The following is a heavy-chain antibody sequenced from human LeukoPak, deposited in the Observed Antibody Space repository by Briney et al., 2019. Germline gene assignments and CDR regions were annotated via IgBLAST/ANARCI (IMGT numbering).Heavy chain of an antibody. CDR2: ISYDGSNK. J-gene: IGHJ5*02. CDR3: ARDVDTSNHMSIFDP. Sequence: PGGSLRLSCAASGFTFSSYAMHWVRQAPGKGLEWVAVISYDGSNKYYADSVKGRFSISRDNSRNTLYLQMSSLRAEDTAVYSCARDVDTSNHMSIFDPWGQGTLVTVSS. V-gene: IGHV3-30-3*01. CDR1: GFTFSSYA. D-gene: IGHD2-21*01.